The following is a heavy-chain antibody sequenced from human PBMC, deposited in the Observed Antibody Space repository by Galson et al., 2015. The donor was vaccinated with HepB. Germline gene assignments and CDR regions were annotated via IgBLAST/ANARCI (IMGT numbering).Heavy chain of an antibody. D-gene: IGHD3-22*01. CDR3: ATVLFGSGAYWTFEI. V-gene: IGHV3-48*04. Sequence: SLRLSCAASGFTFSRHTMSWVRQTPGKGLQWVSYISTNGATIHYADSVKGRFTVARDNAKNTMFLQMNSLRAEDTAVYYCATVLFGSGAYWTFEIWGRGTLVTVSS. J-gene: IGHJ3*02. CDR1: GFTFSRHT. CDR2: ISTNGATI.